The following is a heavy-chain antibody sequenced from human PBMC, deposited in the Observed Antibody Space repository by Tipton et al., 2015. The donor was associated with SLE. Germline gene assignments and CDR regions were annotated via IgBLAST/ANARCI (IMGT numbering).Heavy chain of an antibody. CDR3: ARDPLEGAFDI. CDR1: GFTFSSYA. V-gene: IGHV3-30-3*01. Sequence: QVQLVQSGGGVVQPGRSLRLSCAASGFTFSSYAMHWVRQAPGKGLEWVAVISYDGSNKYYADSVKGRFTISRDNSKNTLYLQMNSLRAEDTAVYYCARDPLEGAFDIWGQGTMVTVSS. J-gene: IGHJ3*02. CDR2: ISYDGSNK. D-gene: IGHD5-24*01.